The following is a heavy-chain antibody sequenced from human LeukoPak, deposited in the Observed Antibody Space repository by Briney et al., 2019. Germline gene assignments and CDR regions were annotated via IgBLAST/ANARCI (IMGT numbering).Heavy chain of an antibody. Sequence: ASVKVSCKASGGTFSSYAISWVRQAPGQGLEWMGRIIPILGIANYAQKFQGRVTITADKSTSTAYMELSSLRSEDTAVYYCAREAPWFGELLSPDYFDYWGQGTLVTVS. J-gene: IGHJ4*02. V-gene: IGHV1-69*04. CDR3: AREAPWFGELLSPDYFDY. D-gene: IGHD3-10*01. CDR1: GGTFSSYA. CDR2: IIPILGIA.